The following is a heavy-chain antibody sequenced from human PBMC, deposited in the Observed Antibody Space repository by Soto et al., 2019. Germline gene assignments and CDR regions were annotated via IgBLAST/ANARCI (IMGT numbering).Heavy chain of an antibody. CDR3: ARDDYCRDDCRRFFDY. V-gene: IGHV4-38-2*02. CDR2: IYHNKDT. CDR1: GYSISNAYF. J-gene: IGHJ4*02. Sequence: SETLSLTCAVSGYSISNAYFWGWIRQPPGKALEWIGSIYHNKDTHYNPSLKSRVTISVDTSKNQFSLKLTSVTATDTALYFCARDDYCRDDCRRFFDYCGQGLLVTVYS. D-gene: IGHD2-21*02.